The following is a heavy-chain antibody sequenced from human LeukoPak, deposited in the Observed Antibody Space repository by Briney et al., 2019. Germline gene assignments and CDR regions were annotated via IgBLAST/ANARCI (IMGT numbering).Heavy chain of an antibody. V-gene: IGHV1-46*01. CDR3: ARHDYELGASDY. CDR1: GYTYTSYY. CDR2: INSSGGST. J-gene: IGHJ4*02. Sequence: ASVKVSCKASGYTYTSYYMHWVRQAPGQGLEWMGIINSSGGSTSYAQKFQGRVTMTRDTSTSTVYMELSSLRSEDTAVYYCARHDYELGASDYWGQGTLVTVSS. D-gene: IGHD4-17*01.